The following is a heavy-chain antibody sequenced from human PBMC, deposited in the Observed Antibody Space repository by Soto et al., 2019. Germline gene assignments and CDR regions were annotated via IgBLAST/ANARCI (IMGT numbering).Heavy chain of an antibody. D-gene: IGHD1-1*01. J-gene: IGHJ4*02. CDR2: ISYDGSNK. CDR1: GFTFSSYG. Sequence: QVQLVESGGGVVQPGRSLRLSCAASGFTFSSYGMHWVRQAPGKGLEWVAVISYDGSNKYYADSVKGRFTISRDKSNNPLYLQMNSLRAEDTAVYYCAKGFFSGTYGVDYWGQGTLVTVSS. V-gene: IGHV3-30*18. CDR3: AKGFFSGTYGVDY.